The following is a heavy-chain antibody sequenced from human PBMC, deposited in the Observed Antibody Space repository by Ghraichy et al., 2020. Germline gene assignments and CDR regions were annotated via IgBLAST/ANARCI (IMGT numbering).Heavy chain of an antibody. D-gene: IGHD3-22*01. V-gene: IGHV4-59*08. CDR3: ARHFRSNMIVVGNFDY. J-gene: IGHJ4*02. Sequence: SETLSLTCTVSGGSISSYYWSWIRQPPGKGLEWIGYIYYSGSTNYNPSLKSRVTISVDTSKNQFSLKLSSVTAADTAVYYCARHFRSNMIVVGNFDYWGQGTLVTVSS. CDR1: GGSISSYY. CDR2: IYYSGST.